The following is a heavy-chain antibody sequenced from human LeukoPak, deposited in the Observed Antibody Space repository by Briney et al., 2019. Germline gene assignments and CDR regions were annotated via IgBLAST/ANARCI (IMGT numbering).Heavy chain of an antibody. Sequence: ASVKVSCKASGYTFTSYYMHWVRHAPGEGLEWVDRINPSGGSTSNAQTFQGRVTKHKDTSTSTVYMELTSLRSEDTAVYYCARDTGRGFDPWGQGTLVTVSS. CDR1: GYTFTSYY. J-gene: IGHJ5*02. CDR2: INPSGGST. V-gene: IGHV1-46*01. D-gene: IGHD5-24*01. CDR3: ARDTGRGFDP.